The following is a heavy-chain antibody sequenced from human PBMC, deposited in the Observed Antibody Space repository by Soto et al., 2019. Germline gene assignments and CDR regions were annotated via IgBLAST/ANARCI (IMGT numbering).Heavy chain of an antibody. D-gene: IGHD6-13*01. CDR1: GGTFSSYA. V-gene: IGHV1-69*13. CDR2: IIPIFGTA. J-gene: IGHJ6*02. CDR3: AHEGGAAAGTSYYCSYYGMDV. Sequence: SVKVSCKASGGTFSSYAISWVRQAPGQGLEWMGGIIPIFGTANYAQKFQGRVTITADESTSTAYMELSSLRSEATAVYYCAHEGGAAAGTSYYCSYYGMDVWGQGTTVTVPS.